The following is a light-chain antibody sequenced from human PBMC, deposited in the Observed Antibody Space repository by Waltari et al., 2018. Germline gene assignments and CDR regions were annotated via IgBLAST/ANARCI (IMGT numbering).Light chain of an antibody. CDR2: GAS. V-gene: IGKV3-15*01. CDR3: QQYNNWPGT. CDR1: QSVRSN. Sequence: ELVMTQSPATLSVSPGEGATLPCRASQSVRSNLAWSQQKPGQAPRLLIYGASTRATGIPARFNGGGSGTEFTLTISSLQSEDFATYYCQQYNNWPGTFGQGTKVEIK. J-gene: IGKJ1*01.